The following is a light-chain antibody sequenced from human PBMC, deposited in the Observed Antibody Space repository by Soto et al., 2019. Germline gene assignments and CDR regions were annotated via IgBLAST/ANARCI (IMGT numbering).Light chain of an antibody. CDR3: QQYHNSPRT. CDR2: AAS. V-gene: IGKV3-20*01. J-gene: IGKJ1*01. CDR1: QSVSSGF. Sequence: EIVLTQSPGTLSLSPGERATLSCRASQSVSSGFLAWYQQKPGQAPRLLIYAASARATGIPDRFNGSGSGTDFTLTVSRLEPEDFAVYYCQQYHNSPRTFGQGTKV.